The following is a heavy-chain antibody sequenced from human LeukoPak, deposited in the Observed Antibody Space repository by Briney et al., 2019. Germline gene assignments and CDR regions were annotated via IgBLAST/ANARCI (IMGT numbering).Heavy chain of an antibody. CDR2: INEDGSEK. D-gene: IGHD6-25*01. V-gene: IGHV3-7*05. Sequence: GGSLRLSCAASGFRISTYWMSWLRQAPGKGLEWVANINEDGSEKYYVDSVKGRFTISRDNAKNSLYLQMNSLRAEDTAVYYCATAARRIDYWGQGILVTVSS. J-gene: IGHJ4*02. CDR3: ATAARRIDY. CDR1: GFRISTYW.